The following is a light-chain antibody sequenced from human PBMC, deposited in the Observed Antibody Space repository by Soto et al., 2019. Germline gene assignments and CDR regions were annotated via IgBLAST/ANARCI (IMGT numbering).Light chain of an antibody. J-gene: IGLJ2*01. V-gene: IGLV1-44*01. CDR1: SSNIGSNT. Sequence: QSVLTQPPSASGTPGQRVTIPCSGSSSNIGSNTVNCYQQLPGTAPKLLIYSNNQRPSGVPDRFSGSKTGTSASLAISGLQSEDKADYYCAAWDDSLNSVVFGGGTKLTVL. CDR2: SNN. CDR3: AAWDDSLNSVV.